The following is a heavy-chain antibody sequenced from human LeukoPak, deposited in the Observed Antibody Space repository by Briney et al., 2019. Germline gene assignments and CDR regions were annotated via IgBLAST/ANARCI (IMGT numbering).Heavy chain of an antibody. Sequence: SETLSLTCTVSGGSISSGGYYWGWIRQPPGKGLEWIGYIYHSGSTYYNPSLKSRVTISVDRSKNQFSLKLSSVTAADTAVYYCARDSSSFNYFDYWGQGTLVTVSS. J-gene: IGHJ4*02. CDR1: GGSISSGGYY. D-gene: IGHD6-6*01. CDR2: IYHSGST. CDR3: ARDSSSFNYFDY. V-gene: IGHV4-30-2*01.